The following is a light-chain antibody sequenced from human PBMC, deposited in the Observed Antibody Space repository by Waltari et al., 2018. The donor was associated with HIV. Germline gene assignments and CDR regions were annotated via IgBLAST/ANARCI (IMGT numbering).Light chain of an antibody. CDR2: AAS. CDR1: QSISSY. V-gene: IGKV1-39*01. CDR3: QQSYSTLLT. Sequence: DIQMTQSPSSLSASVRDRVTITCRASQSISSYLIWYQQKPGKAPKLLIYAASSLQSGVPSRFSGSGSGTDFTLTISSLQPEDFATYYCQQSYSTLLTFGGGTKVEIK. J-gene: IGKJ4*02.